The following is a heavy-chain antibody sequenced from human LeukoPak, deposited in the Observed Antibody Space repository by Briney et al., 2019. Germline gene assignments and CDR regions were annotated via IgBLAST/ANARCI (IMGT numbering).Heavy chain of an antibody. CDR2: ISSSSSYI. CDR3: ARKCRGDAEDGGDCYSGY. V-gene: IGHV3-21*01. J-gene: IGHJ4*02. CDR1: GFTFSSYS. Sequence: KPGGSLRLSCAASGFTFSSYSMNWVRQAPGKGLEWVSSISSSSSYIYYADSVKGRFTISRDNAKNSLYLQMNSLRAEDTAVYYCARKCRGDAEDGGDCYSGYWGQGTLVTVSS. D-gene: IGHD2-21*01.